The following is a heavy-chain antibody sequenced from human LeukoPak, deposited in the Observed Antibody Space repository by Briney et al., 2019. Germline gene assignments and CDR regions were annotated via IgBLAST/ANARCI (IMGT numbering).Heavy chain of an antibody. CDR3: TTAPSALDY. Sequence: GGSLRLSCAASGFTFNNAWMTWVRQAPGKGLEWVGRIKSETSGGTTDYAAPVKGRFTISRDDSKNTLFLQMNSLKTEDTAVYYCTTAPSALDYWGQGTLVTVSS. V-gene: IGHV3-15*01. CDR2: IKSETSGGTT. CDR1: GFTFNNAW. J-gene: IGHJ4*02.